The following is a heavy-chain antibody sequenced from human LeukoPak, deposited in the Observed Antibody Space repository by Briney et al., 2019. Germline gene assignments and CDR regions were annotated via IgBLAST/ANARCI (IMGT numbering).Heavy chain of an antibody. CDR1: GFTFSSYA. CDR3: AKVRVGGSGSHFYYYGMDV. D-gene: IGHD3-10*01. CDR2: ISGSGGST. Sequence: GGSLRLSCAASGFTFSSYAMRWVRQAPGKGLEWVPGISGSGGSTYYADSVKGRFTISRDNSKNTLYLQMSSLRAEDTAVYYCAKVRVGGSGSHFYYYGMDVWGQGATVTVSS. V-gene: IGHV3-23*01. J-gene: IGHJ6*02.